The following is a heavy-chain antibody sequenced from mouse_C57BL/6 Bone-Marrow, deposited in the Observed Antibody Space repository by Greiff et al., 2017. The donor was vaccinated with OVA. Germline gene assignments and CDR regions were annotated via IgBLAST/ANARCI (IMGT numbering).Heavy chain of an antibody. D-gene: IGHD1-1*01. CDR1: GYTFTSYW. Sequence: VQLQQPGAELVRPGSSVKLSCKASGYTFTSYWMDWVKQRPGQGLEWIGNIYPSDSETHYNQKFKDKATLTVDKSSSTAYMQLSSLTSEDSAVYYCARDYGRDYFDYWGQGTTLTVSS. CDR3: ARDYGRDYFDY. CDR2: IYPSDSET. V-gene: IGHV1-61*01. J-gene: IGHJ2*01.